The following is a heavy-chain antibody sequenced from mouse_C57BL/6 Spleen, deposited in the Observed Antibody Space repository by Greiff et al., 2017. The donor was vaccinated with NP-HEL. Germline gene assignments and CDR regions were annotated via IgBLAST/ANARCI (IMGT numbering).Heavy chain of an antibody. V-gene: IGHV1-69*01. Sequence: QVQLQQPGAELVMPGASVKLSCKASGYTFTSYWMHWVKQRPGQGLEWIGEIDPSDSYTNYNQKFKGKSTLTVDKSSSTAYMQLSSLTSEDSAVYYCARKNYSNLYYAMDYWGQGTSVTVSS. CDR3: ARKNYSNLYYAMDY. CDR1: GYTFTSYW. J-gene: IGHJ4*01. D-gene: IGHD2-5*01. CDR2: IDPSDSYT.